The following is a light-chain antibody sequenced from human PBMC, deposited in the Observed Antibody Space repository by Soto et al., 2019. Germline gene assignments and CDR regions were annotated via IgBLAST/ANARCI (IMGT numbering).Light chain of an antibody. Sequence: DIVMTQSPDSLAVSLGERATINCKSSQSVLYSSNNKNYLAWYQQRPGQPPKLLIYRASTRESGVPDRFSGSGFGTDFPLAITSLQAEDVAVYYCQQYESTPPTFGQGTKLEIK. V-gene: IGKV4-1*01. J-gene: IGKJ2*01. CDR1: QSVLYSSNNKNY. CDR3: QQYESTPPT. CDR2: RAS.